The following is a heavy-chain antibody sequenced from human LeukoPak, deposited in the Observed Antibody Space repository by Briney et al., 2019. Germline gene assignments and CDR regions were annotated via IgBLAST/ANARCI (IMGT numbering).Heavy chain of an antibody. Sequence: PGGSLRLSCEGSGINFNDYTMNWVRQAPGKGLEWVSSISSRNSFIHYTDSVKGRFTISRDNAKNSLYLQMDSLRAEGTAVYYCAKLMTTRGAPGSPHDYWGQGTLVTVSS. CDR3: AKLMTTRGAPGSPHDY. CDR1: GINFNDYT. V-gene: IGHV3-21*01. J-gene: IGHJ4*02. D-gene: IGHD3-16*01. CDR2: ISSRNSFI.